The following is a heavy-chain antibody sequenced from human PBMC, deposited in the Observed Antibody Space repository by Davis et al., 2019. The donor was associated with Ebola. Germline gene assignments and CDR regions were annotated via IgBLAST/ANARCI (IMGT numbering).Heavy chain of an antibody. CDR3: ARDKKYSSYYYYYGMDV. CDR1: GGTFSSYT. Sequence: SVKVSCKASGGTFSSYTISWVRQAPGQGLEWMGRIIPILGIANYAQKFQGSVTITADKSTSTAYMELSSLRSEDTVVYYCARDKKYSSYYYYYGMDVWGKGTTVTVSS. V-gene: IGHV1-69*04. CDR2: IIPILGIA. J-gene: IGHJ6*04. D-gene: IGHD6-6*01.